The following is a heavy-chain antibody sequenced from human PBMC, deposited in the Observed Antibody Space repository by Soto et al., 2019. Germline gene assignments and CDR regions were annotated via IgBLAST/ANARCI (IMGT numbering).Heavy chain of an antibody. Sequence: QVQLQESGPGLVKPSQTLSLTCTVSGGSISSGGYYWSWIRQHPGKGLEWIGYIYYSGSTYYNPSLKGRGTISVDTSTTQFALKLSSVTAADTAVYYCARSLSVATAMVYGYWGQGTLVTVSS. V-gene: IGHV4-31*03. CDR2: IYYSGST. J-gene: IGHJ4*02. CDR3: ARSLSVATAMVYGY. D-gene: IGHD5-18*01. CDR1: GGSISSGGYY.